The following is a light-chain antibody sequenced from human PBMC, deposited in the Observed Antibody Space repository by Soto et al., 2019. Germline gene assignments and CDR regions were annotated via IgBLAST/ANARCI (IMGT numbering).Light chain of an antibody. J-gene: IGKJ3*01. CDR2: AAS. Sequence: DIQLTQSPSFLSASVGDRVTITCRASQGISSYLAWYQQKPGKAPKLLIYAASTLQSGVPSRFSGSGSGTEFTLTISSLQPEDSATYYCQQLNSYPPEVTFGPGTKVDIK. CDR3: QQLNSYPPEVT. V-gene: IGKV1-9*01. CDR1: QGISSY.